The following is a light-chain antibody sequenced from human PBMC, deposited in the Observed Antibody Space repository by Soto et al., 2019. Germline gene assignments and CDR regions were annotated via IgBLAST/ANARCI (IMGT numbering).Light chain of an antibody. CDR3: QQYQTLWT. CDR1: QSISIW. V-gene: IGKV1-5*01. Sequence: DIQMTQSPSTLSASVGDRVTITCRASQSISIWLAWYQQKPGRPPKLLIYDASSLESGVPSRFTGSGSGTEFTLTISSLQPDDFATYYCQQYQTLWTFGQGTKVDIK. CDR2: DAS. J-gene: IGKJ1*01.